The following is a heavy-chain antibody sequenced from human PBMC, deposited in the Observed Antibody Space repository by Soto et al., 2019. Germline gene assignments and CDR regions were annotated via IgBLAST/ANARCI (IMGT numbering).Heavy chain of an antibody. CDR2: VSAYNGNT. CDR1: GYIFSSYG. D-gene: IGHD1-26*01. V-gene: IGHV1-18*01. Sequence: QAQLVQSGAEVKKPGASVKVSCKASGYIFSSYGISWVRQAPGQGLEWMGWVSAYNGNTNYPQKLQGRVTMTTDTSTRTAYMELRSLRSDDTARYYCARAHGVRGSYYDYWGQGTLVTVSS. J-gene: IGHJ4*02. CDR3: ARAHGVRGSYYDY.